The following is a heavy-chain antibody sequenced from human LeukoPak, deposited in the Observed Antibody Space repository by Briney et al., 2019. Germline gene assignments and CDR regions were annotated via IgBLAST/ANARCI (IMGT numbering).Heavy chain of an antibody. CDR1: GFTFSSYA. CDR3: ATSGLSRFGF. Sequence: GGSLRLSCAASGFTFSSYAMSWVRQAPGKGLEWVSAFSGSGGSTYYADSVKGRFTISRDNSKNTLYLQMNNLGAEDTAVYYCATSGLSRFGFWGQGTLVTVSS. CDR2: FSGSGGST. J-gene: IGHJ4*02. D-gene: IGHD2/OR15-2a*01. V-gene: IGHV3-23*01.